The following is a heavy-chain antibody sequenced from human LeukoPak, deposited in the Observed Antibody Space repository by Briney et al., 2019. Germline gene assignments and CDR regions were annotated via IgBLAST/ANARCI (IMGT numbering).Heavy chain of an antibody. CDR3: ARYGSGSRRTNYYYYYYMDV. D-gene: IGHD3-10*01. J-gene: IGHJ6*03. CDR2: IYYSGST. Sequence: PSETLSLTSTVSGGSISSYYWSWIRQPPGKGLEWIGYIYYSGSTNYNPSLKSRVTISVDTSKNQFSLKLSSVTAADTAVYYCARYGSGSRRTNYYYYYYMDVWGKGTTVTISS. CDR1: GGSISSYY. V-gene: IGHV4-59*12.